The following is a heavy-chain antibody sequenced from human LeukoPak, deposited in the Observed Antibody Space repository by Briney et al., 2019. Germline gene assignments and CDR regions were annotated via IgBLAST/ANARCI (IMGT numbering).Heavy chain of an antibody. CDR2: INPNGGGT. J-gene: IGHJ4*02. CDR3: ARERKITFFGVACDY. CDR1: GYTFTGYY. D-gene: IGHD3-3*01. Sequence: ASVTVSCKASGYTFTGYYMHWVRQAPGQGLEWMGRINPNGGGTNYAQKFQGRVTMTSDTSISTAYMELSRLRSDDTAVYYCARERKITFFGVACDYWGQGTLVTVSS. V-gene: IGHV1-2*06.